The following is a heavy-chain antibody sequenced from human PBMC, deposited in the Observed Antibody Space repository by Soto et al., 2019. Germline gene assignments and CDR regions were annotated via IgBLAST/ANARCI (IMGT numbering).Heavy chain of an antibody. Sequence: QVTLKESGPVLVKPTETLTLTCTVSGFSLSNARMGVSWIRQPPGKALEWLAHTFSNDEKSYSTSLKSRLTISKDTSKSQVVLTMTNMDPVDTATYYCARTAYSSGWYGAFDIWGQGTMVTVSS. CDR3: ARTAYSSGWYGAFDI. D-gene: IGHD6-19*01. V-gene: IGHV2-26*01. CDR1: GFSLSNARMG. CDR2: TFSNDEK. J-gene: IGHJ3*02.